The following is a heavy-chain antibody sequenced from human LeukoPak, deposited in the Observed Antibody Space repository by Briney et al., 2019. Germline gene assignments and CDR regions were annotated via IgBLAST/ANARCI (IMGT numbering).Heavy chain of an antibody. D-gene: IGHD6-19*01. V-gene: IGHV3-11*04. J-gene: IGHJ4*02. Sequence: GGSLRLSCAASAFTFSDYYMTWIRQAPGKGLEWVSYISGNGNNKYYADSVKGRFTISRDNAKNSLYLQMNSLRVEDTAVYYCASSQSSVAGIVGCWGQGTLVTVSS. CDR1: AFTFSDYY. CDR3: ASSQSSVAGIVGC. CDR2: ISGNGNNK.